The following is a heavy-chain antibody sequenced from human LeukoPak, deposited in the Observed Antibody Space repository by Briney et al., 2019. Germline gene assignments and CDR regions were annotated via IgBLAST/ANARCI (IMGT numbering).Heavy chain of an antibody. J-gene: IGHJ3*01. V-gene: IGHV5-51*01. Sequence: GESLKISCHGSGYRFDIYWIAWVRQMPGKGLEFIGFIYPGDSDTRYSPSFQGQVTMAADKSISTAYLHLKASDTAIYYCARRRLAQESIRPGIDAFDVWGQGTVVTVSA. CDR1: GYRFDIYW. CDR3: ARRRLAQESIRPGIDAFDV. D-gene: IGHD3-16*01. CDR2: IYPGDSDT.